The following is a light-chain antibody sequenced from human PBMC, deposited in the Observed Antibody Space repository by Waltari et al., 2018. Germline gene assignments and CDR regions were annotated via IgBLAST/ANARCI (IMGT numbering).Light chain of an antibody. CDR1: RSDLGCYKH. V-gene: IGLV2-14*03. CDR3: SSYSTSITPYV. Sequence: QSALTQPASVAGSPGQSITISWPGSRSDLGCYKHVSWYQQHPGKAPQIQSYDVSSRPSGVSNRFFGSQSGSTASLTVCGLQDEDEAVYFCSSYSTSITPYVFGAGTKVTVL. CDR2: DVS. J-gene: IGLJ1*01.